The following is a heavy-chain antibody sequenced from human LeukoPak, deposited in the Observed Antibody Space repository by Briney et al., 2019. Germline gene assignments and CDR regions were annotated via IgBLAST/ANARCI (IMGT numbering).Heavy chain of an antibody. J-gene: IGHJ4*02. CDR1: GGSISSYY. CDR3: ARGPRKYCSGGSCYSYVLRYYFDY. D-gene: IGHD2-15*01. Sequence: SETLSLTCTVSGGSISSYYWSWIRQPPGKGLEWIGEINHSGSTNYNPSLKSRVTISVDTSKNQFSLKLSSVTAADTAVYYCARGPRKYCSGGSCYSYVLRYYFDYWGQGTLVTVSS. V-gene: IGHV4-34*01. CDR2: INHSGST.